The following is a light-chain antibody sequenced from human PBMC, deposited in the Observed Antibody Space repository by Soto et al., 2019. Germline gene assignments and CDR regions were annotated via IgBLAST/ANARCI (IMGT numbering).Light chain of an antibody. CDR3: QQYGDSPFT. CDR1: QIVTINS. V-gene: IGKV3-20*01. CDR2: AAS. Sequence: EVVLTQSPGTLSLSPGESATLSCRASQIVTINSLAWYQQKPGQPPRLLIYAASTRASAIPDRFSGSGSGTDFTLTSSRLQPEDFALYYCQQYGDSPFTFGPGTRVDVK. J-gene: IGKJ3*01.